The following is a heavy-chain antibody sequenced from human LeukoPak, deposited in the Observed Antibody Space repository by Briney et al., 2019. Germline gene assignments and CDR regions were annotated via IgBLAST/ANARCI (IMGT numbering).Heavy chain of an antibody. J-gene: IGHJ4*02. D-gene: IGHD6-13*01. V-gene: IGHV1-46*01. CDR2: INPSGGNT. CDR1: GYTFTTYY. Sequence: ASVKVSCKASGYTFTTYYMHWVRQAPGQRLEWMGIINPSGGNTNYAQKFQGRVTMTRDTSTSTVYMELSSLRSEDTAVYYCARSSIAAPFDYWGQGTLVTVSS. CDR3: ARSSIAAPFDY.